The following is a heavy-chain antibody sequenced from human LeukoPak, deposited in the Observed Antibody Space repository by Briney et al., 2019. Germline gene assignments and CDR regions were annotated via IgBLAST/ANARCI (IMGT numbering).Heavy chain of an antibody. J-gene: IGHJ4*02. CDR3: ARGALTYYYDSSGYYFDY. CDR2: INHSGST. V-gene: IGHV4-34*01. CDR1: GGSFSGYY. Sequence: SETLSLTCAVYGGSFSGYYWSWIRQPPGKGLEWIGEINHSGSTNYSPSLKSRVTISVDTSKNQFSLKLSSVTAADTAVYYCARGALTYYYDSSGYYFDYWGQGTLVTVSS. D-gene: IGHD3-22*01.